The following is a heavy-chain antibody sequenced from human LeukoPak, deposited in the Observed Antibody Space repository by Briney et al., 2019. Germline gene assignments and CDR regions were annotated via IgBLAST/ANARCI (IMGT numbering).Heavy chain of an antibody. Sequence: QPGGSLRLSCAASGFTFSSYAMHWVRQAPGKGLEWVAVISYDGSNKYYADSVKGRFTISRDNSKNPLYLQMNSLRAEDTAVYYCARVGDCSSTSCYTFGYFDYWGQGTLVTVSS. V-gene: IGHV3-30-3*01. J-gene: IGHJ4*02. CDR2: ISYDGSNK. CDR3: ARVGDCSSTSCYTFGYFDY. D-gene: IGHD2-2*02. CDR1: GFTFSSYA.